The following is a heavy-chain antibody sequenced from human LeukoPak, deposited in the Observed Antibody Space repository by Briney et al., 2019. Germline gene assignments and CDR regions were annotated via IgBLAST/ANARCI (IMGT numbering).Heavy chain of an antibody. D-gene: IGHD6-19*01. V-gene: IGHV1-3*01. J-gene: IGHJ4*02. CDR1: GYTFTSYA. CDR3: ARDAVAGWAYYFDY. Sequence: ASVKVSCKASGYTFTSYAMHWVRKAPGQRLEWMGWINAGNGNTKYSQKFQGRVTITRDTSASTAYMELSSLRSEDTAVYYCARDAVAGWAYYFDYWGQGTLVTVSS. CDR2: INAGNGNT.